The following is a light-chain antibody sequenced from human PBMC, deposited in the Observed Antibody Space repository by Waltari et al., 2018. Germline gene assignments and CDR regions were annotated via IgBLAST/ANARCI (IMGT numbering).Light chain of an antibody. CDR2: DAS. J-gene: IGKJ5*01. V-gene: IGKV1-27*01. CDR3: QKSNSAPFT. CDR1: QDIGNY. Sequence: DIQLTQSPSSLSASVGDRVTITCRASQDIGNYLAWYQQKPGKVPKVLIYDASTLESGVPSRFSGSGSGTDFTLTISSLQSEDFATYYCQKSNSAPFTFGQGTRLEIK.